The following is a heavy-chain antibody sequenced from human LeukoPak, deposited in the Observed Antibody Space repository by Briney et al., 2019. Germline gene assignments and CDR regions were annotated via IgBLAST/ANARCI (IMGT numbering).Heavy chain of an antibody. D-gene: IGHD5-24*01. V-gene: IGHV1-2*02. CDR1: GYTFTGYY. CDR2: INPNSGGT. Sequence: ASVKVSCKASGYTFTGYYMHWVRQAPGQGLEWMGWINPNSGGTNYAQKFQGRVTMTRDTSISTAYMELSRLRSDDTAVYYCASFWATHGNYYFDYWGQGTLVTVSS. J-gene: IGHJ4*02. CDR3: ASFWATHGNYYFDY.